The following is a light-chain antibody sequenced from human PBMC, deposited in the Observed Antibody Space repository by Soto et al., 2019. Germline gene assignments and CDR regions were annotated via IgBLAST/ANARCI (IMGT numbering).Light chain of an antibody. CDR3: QHGANWPET. V-gene: IGKV3-11*01. Sequence: EIVLTQSPATLSLSPGERAILSCRASQSVSGYLAWFQQKPGQAPRLLIYEASNRATGVPARVSGSGAGTDFTRTIGGLEPEDVAVYYGQHGANWPETVGQGTKV. J-gene: IGKJ1*01. CDR1: QSVSGY. CDR2: EAS.